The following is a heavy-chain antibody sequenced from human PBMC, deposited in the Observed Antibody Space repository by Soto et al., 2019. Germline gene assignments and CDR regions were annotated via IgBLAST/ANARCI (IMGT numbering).Heavy chain of an antibody. J-gene: IGHJ3*02. CDR2: ISTFNGNT. Sequence: QVHLVQSGAEVKKPGASVTVSCKASGYTFTNYGINWVRQAPGHGLEWMGWISTFNGNTKFAQRLQGRVTMTRDTSTSTVYMDLKSLRSDDTAVYFCAREKGGDNYGLGGFDIWGQGTMVTVSS. CDR3: AREKGGDNYGLGGFDI. CDR1: GYTFTNYG. V-gene: IGHV1-18*01. D-gene: IGHD5-18*01.